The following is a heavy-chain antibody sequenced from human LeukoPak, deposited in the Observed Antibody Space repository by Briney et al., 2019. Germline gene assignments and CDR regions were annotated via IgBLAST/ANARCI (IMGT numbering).Heavy chain of an antibody. CDR2: IYYSGST. CDR1: GGSISSYY. J-gene: IGHJ4*02. CDR3: GSGRAVDY. V-gene: IGHV4-59*01. Sequence: PSETLSLTCTVSGGSISSYYWSWIRQPPGKGLEWIGYIYYSGSTNYNPSLKSRVTISVDTSKNQFSLKLSSVTAADTAVYYCGSGRAVDYWGQGTLVTVSS.